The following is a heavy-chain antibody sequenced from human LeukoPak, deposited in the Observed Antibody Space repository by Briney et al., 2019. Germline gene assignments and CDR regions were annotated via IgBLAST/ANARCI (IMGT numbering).Heavy chain of an antibody. J-gene: IGHJ3*02. Sequence: GGSLRLSCAASGFTFKTYWMHWVRQAPGKGLVWVSHINTDGSNTNYADSVKGRFTISRDNAKNTLFLQMNSLRVEDTAVYYCARDYNWGSDGFDIWGQGTMVTVPS. V-gene: IGHV3-74*01. D-gene: IGHD1-1*01. CDR1: GFTFKTYW. CDR3: ARDYNWGSDGFDI. CDR2: INTDGSNT.